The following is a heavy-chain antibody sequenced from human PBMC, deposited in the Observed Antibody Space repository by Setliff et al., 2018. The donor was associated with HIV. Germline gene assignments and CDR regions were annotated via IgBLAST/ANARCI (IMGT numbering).Heavy chain of an antibody. Sequence: SETLSLTCTVSGGSISSYYWSWIRQSPGKGLEWIGNIYTSGSTNYNPSLKSRVTISVDTSKNQFSLKLSSVTAADTAVYYCARLDCSSSSGFVDYWGQGTLVTVSS. V-gene: IGHV4-4*09. CDR3: ARLDCSSSSGFVDY. J-gene: IGHJ4*02. D-gene: IGHD2-2*01. CDR1: GGSISSYY. CDR2: IYTSGST.